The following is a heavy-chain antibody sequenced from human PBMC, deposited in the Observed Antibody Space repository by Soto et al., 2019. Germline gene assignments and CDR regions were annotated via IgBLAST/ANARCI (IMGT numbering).Heavy chain of an antibody. CDR2: IYNSGST. CDR3: AREAIWNDSAFDV. D-gene: IGHD1-1*01. J-gene: IGHJ3*01. V-gene: IGHV4-31*03. Sequence: KTSETLSLTCIVSGGSINSDGYYWSWIRQLPGEGLEWIGYIYNSGSTSYNPSLRSRVTISLDTSKNQFSLKLTSVTAADTAVYYCAREAIWNDSAFDVWGRGTLVTVSS. CDR1: GGSINSDGYY.